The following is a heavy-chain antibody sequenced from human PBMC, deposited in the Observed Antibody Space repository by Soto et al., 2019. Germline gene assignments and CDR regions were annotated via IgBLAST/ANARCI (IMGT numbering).Heavy chain of an antibody. D-gene: IGHD5-18*01. CDR1: GFTFSSYG. CDR3: AREKRYSYYFDY. CDR2: ISYDGSNK. V-gene: IGHV3-30*03. Sequence: GGSLRLSCAASGFTFSSYGMHWVRQAPGKGLEWVAVISYDGSNKYYADSVKGRFTISRDNSKNTLYLQMNSLRAEDTAVYYCAREKRYSYYFDYWGQGTLVTVSS. J-gene: IGHJ4*02.